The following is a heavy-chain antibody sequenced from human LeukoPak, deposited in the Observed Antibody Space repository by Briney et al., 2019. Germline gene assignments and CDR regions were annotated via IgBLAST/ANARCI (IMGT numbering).Heavy chain of an antibody. Sequence: GSLRLSCAASGFTFSSYEMNWVRQAPGKGLEWVAVISYDGSNKYYGDSVKGRITISRDNSKNTLYVQMNSLRPEDTAVYYCAKDRGIAAAGTSFDYWGQGTLVTVSS. V-gene: IGHV3-30*18. CDR3: AKDRGIAAAGTSFDY. D-gene: IGHD6-13*01. CDR1: GFTFSSYE. CDR2: ISYDGSNK. J-gene: IGHJ4*02.